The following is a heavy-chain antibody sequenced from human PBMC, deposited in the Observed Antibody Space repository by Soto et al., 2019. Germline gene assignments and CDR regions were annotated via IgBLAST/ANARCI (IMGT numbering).Heavy chain of an antibody. D-gene: IGHD6-13*01. Sequence: ASVKVSCKASGYTFTSYGISWVRQAPGQGLEWMGWISAYNGNTNYAQKLQGRVTMTTDTSTNTAYMELRSLRSDDTAVYYCARRRYSSSQERFDPWGQGTLVTVSS. CDR1: GYTFTSYG. CDR3: ARRRYSSSQERFDP. J-gene: IGHJ5*02. V-gene: IGHV1-18*01. CDR2: ISAYNGNT.